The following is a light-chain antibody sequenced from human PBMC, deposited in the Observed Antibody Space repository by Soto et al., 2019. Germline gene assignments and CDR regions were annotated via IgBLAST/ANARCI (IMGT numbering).Light chain of an antibody. V-gene: IGLV2-14*01. Sequence: QSVLTQTASVSESPGQSITISCTGTSSDIGGYNYVSWYQHHPGKAPELIIYEVSYRPSGVSDHFSGSKSGNTASLTISGLQAEDEADYYCSSFATSSTLYVFGTGTKLTVL. CDR1: SSDIGGYNY. J-gene: IGLJ1*01. CDR3: SSFATSSTLYV. CDR2: EVS.